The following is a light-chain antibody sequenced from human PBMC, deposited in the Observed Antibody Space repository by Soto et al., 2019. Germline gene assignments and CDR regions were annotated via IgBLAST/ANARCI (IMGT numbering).Light chain of an antibody. CDR3: QQHDVYWT. Sequence: DIQMPQSPSTLSTSVGDRVPITCRASQSISSWLAWYQQKPGRAPTLLIYKASPCESGVPSRFSGSGSGTEFPLTISTLQGDYCANYHWQQHDVYWTFGQGTKV. CDR2: KAS. J-gene: IGKJ1*01. V-gene: IGKV1-5*03. CDR1: QSISSW.